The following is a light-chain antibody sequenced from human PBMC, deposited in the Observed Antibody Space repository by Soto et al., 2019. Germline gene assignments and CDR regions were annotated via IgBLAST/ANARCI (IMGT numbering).Light chain of an antibody. CDR3: QQSYSTPRT. Sequence: DIQMTQSPSSLSASVGDRVTITCRASQSISSYLNWYQQKPGKAPKLLIYAESSLQSGVPSRFSGSGSGTDFTLTISSLQPEDFATYYCQQSYSTPRTCGQGTKVEIK. V-gene: IGKV1-39*01. CDR1: QSISSY. J-gene: IGKJ1*01. CDR2: AES.